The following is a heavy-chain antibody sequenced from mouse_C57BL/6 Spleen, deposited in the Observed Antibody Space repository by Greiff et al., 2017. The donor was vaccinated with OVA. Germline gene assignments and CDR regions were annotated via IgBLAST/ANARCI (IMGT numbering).Heavy chain of an antibody. Sequence: EVKLVESGGDLVKPGGSLKLSCAASGFTFSSYGMSWVRQTPDKRLEWVATISSGGSYTYYPDSVKGRFTISRDNAKNTLYLQMSSLKSEDTAMYYCARQEDYYGSSCAYWGQGTLVTVSA. CDR3: ARQEDYYGSSCAY. CDR2: ISSGGSYT. V-gene: IGHV5-6*02. CDR1: GFTFSSYG. J-gene: IGHJ3*01. D-gene: IGHD1-1*01.